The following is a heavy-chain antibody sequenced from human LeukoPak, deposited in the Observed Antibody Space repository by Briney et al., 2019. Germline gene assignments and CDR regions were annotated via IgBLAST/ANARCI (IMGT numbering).Heavy chain of an antibody. J-gene: IGHJ4*02. CDR1: GYTFTSYG. CDR3: ALSSSWYVNGLDY. D-gene: IGHD6-13*01. CDR2: ISAYNGNT. Sequence: ASVKVSCKASGYTFTSYGISWVRQAPGQGLEWMGWISAYNGNTNYAQKFQGRVTMTRDTSISTAYMELSRLRSGDTAVYYCALSSSWYVNGLDYWGQGTLVTVS. V-gene: IGHV1-18*01.